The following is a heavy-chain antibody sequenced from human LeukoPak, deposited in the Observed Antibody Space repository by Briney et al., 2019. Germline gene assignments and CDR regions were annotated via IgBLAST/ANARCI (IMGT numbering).Heavy chain of an antibody. CDR2: ISDSAATT. D-gene: IGHD4-11*01. CDR1: GFTFSSYA. CDR3: ANGGRAVSTTYYFDY. Sequence: GGSLRLSCAASGFTFSSYAMTWVRQAPGKGLEWVSIISDSAATTFYADSVKGRFTISRDNSKNTLYLQVNSLRAEDTAVYYCANGGRAVSTTYYFDYWGQGTLVTVSS. V-gene: IGHV3-23*01. J-gene: IGHJ4*02.